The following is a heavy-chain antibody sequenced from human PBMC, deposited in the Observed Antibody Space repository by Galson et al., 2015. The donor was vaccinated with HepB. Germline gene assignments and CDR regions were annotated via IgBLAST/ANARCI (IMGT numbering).Heavy chain of an antibody. D-gene: IGHD6-19*01. CDR1: GFTFSSYA. CDR2: ISYDGSNK. V-gene: IGHV3-30*04. Sequence: SLRLSCAASGFTFSSYAMHWVRQAPGKGLEWVAVISYDGSNKYYADSVKGRFTISRDNSKNTLYLQMNSLRAEDTAVYYCARAKGGAVARIRAYYYYYGMDVWGQGTTVPVSS. CDR3: ARAKGGAVARIRAYYYYYGMDV. J-gene: IGHJ6*02.